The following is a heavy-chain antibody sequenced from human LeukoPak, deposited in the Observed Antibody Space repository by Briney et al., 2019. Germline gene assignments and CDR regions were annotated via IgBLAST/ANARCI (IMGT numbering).Heavy chain of an antibody. D-gene: IGHD4-17*01. CDR3: ARLLPPYGDYEDY. Sequence: QPGGSLRLSCAASGFNFNIYTFNWVRQAPGKGLEWLSYISSTSKTTYYADSVKGRFTISRDNAKNSLYLQMNSLRAEDTAVYYCARLLPPYGDYEDYWGQGTLVTVSS. CDR1: GFNFNIYT. CDR2: ISSTSKTT. J-gene: IGHJ4*02. V-gene: IGHV3-48*04.